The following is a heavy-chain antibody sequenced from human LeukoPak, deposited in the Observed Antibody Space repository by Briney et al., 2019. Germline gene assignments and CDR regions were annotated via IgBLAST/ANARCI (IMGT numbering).Heavy chain of an antibody. J-gene: IGHJ4*02. CDR1: GFTFSSYA. V-gene: IGHV3-33*01. CDR3: ARDGDGEIDY. CDR2: IWYDGSNK. D-gene: IGHD2-21*02. Sequence: GGSLRLSCAASGFTFSSYAMHWVSQAPGKGLEWVAVIWYDGSNKYYADSVKGRFTISRDNSKNTLYLQMNSLRAEDTAVYYCARDGDGEIDYWGQGTLVTVSS.